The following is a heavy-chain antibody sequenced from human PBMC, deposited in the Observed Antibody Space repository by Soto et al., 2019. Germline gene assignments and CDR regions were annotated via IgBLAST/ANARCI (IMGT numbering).Heavy chain of an antibody. CDR1: GYTFTSYG. CDR3: ARFMTYYYDSSGYYASD. V-gene: IGHV1-18*01. J-gene: IGHJ4*02. Sequence: QVQLVQSGAEVKKPGASVKVSCKASGYTFTSYGISWVRQAPGQGLEWMGWISAYNGNTNYAQKLQGRVTITTDTSTSTAYMELRSLRSDDTAVYYCARFMTYYYDSSGYYASDWGQGTLVTVSS. D-gene: IGHD3-22*01. CDR2: ISAYNGNT.